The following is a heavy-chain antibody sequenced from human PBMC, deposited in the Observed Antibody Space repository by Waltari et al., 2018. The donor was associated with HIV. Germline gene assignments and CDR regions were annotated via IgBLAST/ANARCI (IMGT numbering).Heavy chain of an antibody. CDR2: VWGEDGNI. CDR1: GYDFTSYG. CDR3: TKGGGSWIQETHYYKAFDV. J-gene: IGHJ6*02. Sequence: QLLPSGPETRKPGAAVKISCKARGYDFTSYGITWVRRAPGVGLEWVGGVWGEDGNIGGDRKFKDIVRLTTDTSTSTAFLEVRSLTVDDTATYYCTKGGGSWIQETHYYKAFDVWGHGTTVIV. V-gene: IGHV1-18*01. D-gene: IGHD5-18*01.